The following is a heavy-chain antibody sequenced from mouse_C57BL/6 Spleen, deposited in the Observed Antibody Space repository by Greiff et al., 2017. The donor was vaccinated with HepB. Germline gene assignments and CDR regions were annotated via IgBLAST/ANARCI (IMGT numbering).Heavy chain of an antibody. J-gene: IGHJ3*01. Sequence: VQLVESGAELVKPGASVKLSCKASGYTFTSYWMHWVKQRPGQGLEWIGMIHPNSGSTNYNEKFKSKATLTVDKSSSTAYMQLSSLTSEDSAVYYCARGGVTTSWFAYWGQGTLVTVSA. CDR3: ARGGVTTSWFAY. CDR1: GYTFTSYW. V-gene: IGHV1-64*01. CDR2: IHPNSGST. D-gene: IGHD2-2*01.